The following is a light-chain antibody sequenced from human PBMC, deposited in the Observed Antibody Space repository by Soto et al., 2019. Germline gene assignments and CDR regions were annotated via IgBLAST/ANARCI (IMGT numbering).Light chain of an antibody. Sequence: QAVSVSGSPGQSITISCTGTSSDVGGYNYVSWYQQHPGKAPKLMIYEVTKRPSGVSNRFSGSKSGNTASLTISGLQAEDESDYYCSSYTSISTLVFGGGTQLTVL. CDR3: SSYTSISTLV. V-gene: IGLV2-14*01. CDR2: EVT. J-gene: IGLJ2*01. CDR1: SSDVGGYNY.